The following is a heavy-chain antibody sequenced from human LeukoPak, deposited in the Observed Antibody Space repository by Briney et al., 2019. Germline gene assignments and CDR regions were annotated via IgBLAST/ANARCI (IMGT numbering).Heavy chain of an antibody. D-gene: IGHD6-19*01. Sequence: SETLSLTCSVSGASISSYHWNWIRQPAGKGLEWIGRIYSSGNTNYNPSLRSRVTLSEDTSKNQFSLKLSSVTAADTALYYCARGPGVVAGPNYFDSWGQGIVVTVSS. V-gene: IGHV4-4*07. CDR3: ARGPGVVAGPNYFDS. CDR1: GASISSYH. CDR2: IYSSGNT. J-gene: IGHJ4*02.